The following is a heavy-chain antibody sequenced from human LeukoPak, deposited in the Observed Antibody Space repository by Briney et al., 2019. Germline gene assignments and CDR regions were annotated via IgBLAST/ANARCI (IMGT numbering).Heavy chain of an antibody. J-gene: IGHJ5*02. D-gene: IGHD3-22*01. V-gene: IGHV4-38-2*02. CDR2: IFHSGST. CDR3: ARDPSVLVVTNWFDP. CDR1: GYSIITDYY. Sequence: PSETLSLTCTVSGYSIITDYYWGWIRQPPGKGLEWIGSIFHSGSTYSNPSLKSRVTISIDTSKNQFSLKLGSVTAADTAVYYCARDPSVLVVTNWFDPWGQGTLVTVSS.